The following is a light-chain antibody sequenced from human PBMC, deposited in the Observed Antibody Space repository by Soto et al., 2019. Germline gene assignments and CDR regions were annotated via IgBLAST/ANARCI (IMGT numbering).Light chain of an antibody. CDR1: SSDVGSYNL. CDR3: CSYAGSSTFYV. J-gene: IGLJ1*01. V-gene: IGLV2-23*01. Sequence: QCALAEPASVSGSPGQWITISCTGTSSDVGSYNLVSWYQQHPGKAPKLMIYEGSKRPSGVSNRFSGSKSGNTASLTISGLQAEDEADYYCCSYAGSSTFYVFGTGTKVTVL. CDR2: EGS.